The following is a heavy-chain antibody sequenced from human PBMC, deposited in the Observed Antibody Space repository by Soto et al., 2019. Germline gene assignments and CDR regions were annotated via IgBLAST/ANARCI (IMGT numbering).Heavy chain of an antibody. CDR2: IRDKANSGAT. Sequence: EVQLVESGGGLVQPGGSLILSCAASGFSFSDSTIHWVRQASGRGLEWVGHIRDKANSGATAYAASLKGRFTISRDDSKNTAYLQMKSLKTDDTAVYYCTRLGSPYYYMDCWGKGTTVSVSS. CDR3: TRLGSPYYYMDC. D-gene: IGHD3-16*01. V-gene: IGHV3-73*01. J-gene: IGHJ6*03. CDR1: GFSFSDST.